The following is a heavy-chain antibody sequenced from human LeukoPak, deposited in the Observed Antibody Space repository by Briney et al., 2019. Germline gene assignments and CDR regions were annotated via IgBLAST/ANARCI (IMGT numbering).Heavy chain of an antibody. V-gene: IGHV4-38-2*01. CDR1: GYSISSGYY. Sequence: SETLSLTCAVSGYSISSGYYWGWIRQPPGKGLEWIGSIYHSGSTYYNPSLKSRVTISVDTSKNQFSLKLSSVTAADTAVYYCARGVLLWFGESMVYNWFDPWGQGTLVTVSS. D-gene: IGHD3-10*01. CDR3: ARGVLLWFGESMVYNWFDP. CDR2: IYHSGST. J-gene: IGHJ5*02.